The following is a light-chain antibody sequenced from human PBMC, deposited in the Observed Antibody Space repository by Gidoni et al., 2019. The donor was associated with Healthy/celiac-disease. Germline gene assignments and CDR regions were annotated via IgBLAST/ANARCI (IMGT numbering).Light chain of an antibody. CDR1: QSVSSSY. V-gene: IGKV3-20*01. CDR3: QQYGSSPWT. Sequence: IVLTQSPGTLSLSPGERATLSCRASQSVSSSYLAWYQQKPGQAPRLLIYGASRKATGIPDRFSSRGSGKDFTLTSSRLEPEDLAVYYCQQYGSSPWTFGQXTKVEIK. J-gene: IGKJ1*01. CDR2: GAS.